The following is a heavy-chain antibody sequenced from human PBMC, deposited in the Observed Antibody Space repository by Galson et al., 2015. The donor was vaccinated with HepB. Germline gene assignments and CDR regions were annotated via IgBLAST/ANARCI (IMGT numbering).Heavy chain of an antibody. CDR1: GFTFSSYA. CDR3: AQDRRSSGMYGWFDP. CDR2: INTNGGST. J-gene: IGHJ5*02. Sequence: SLRLSCAASGFTFSSYAMSWVRQAPGKGLEWVSSINTNGGSTYYADSVKGRFTISRDNSRNSLYLQMNSLRDEDTALYYCAQDRRSSGMYGWFDPWGQG. V-gene: IGHV3-23*01. D-gene: IGHD6-19*01.